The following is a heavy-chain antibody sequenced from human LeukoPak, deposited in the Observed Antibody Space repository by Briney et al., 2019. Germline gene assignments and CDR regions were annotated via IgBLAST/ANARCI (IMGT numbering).Heavy chain of an antibody. CDR3: ARHKIGYCSSTSCYSVNWFDP. CDR2: IYPGDSDT. D-gene: IGHD2-2*02. CDR1: GYSFTSYW. V-gene: IGHV5-51*01. Sequence: GESLKISCKGSGYSFTSYWIGWVRQMPGKGLEWMGIIYPGDSDTRYSPSFQGQVTISADKSISTAYLRWSSLKASDTAMYYCARHKIGYCSSTSCYSVNWFDPWGQGTLVTVSS. J-gene: IGHJ5*02.